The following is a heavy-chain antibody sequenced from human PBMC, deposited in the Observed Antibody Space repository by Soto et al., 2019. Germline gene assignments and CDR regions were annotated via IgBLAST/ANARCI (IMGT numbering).Heavy chain of an antibody. CDR1: GGTFSSYR. CDR3: ARDSGAKLSSS. CDR2: IVPIYRTA. J-gene: IGHJ4*02. D-gene: IGHD6-13*01. V-gene: IGHV1-69*13. Sequence: GASVKVSGKASGGTFSSYRFNWVRQARGQGLEWLGGIVPIYRTADYAQKFQGSVTITADESTRTVYLELSSLKSQATALYYCARDSGAKLSSSWGQGTLVTVSS.